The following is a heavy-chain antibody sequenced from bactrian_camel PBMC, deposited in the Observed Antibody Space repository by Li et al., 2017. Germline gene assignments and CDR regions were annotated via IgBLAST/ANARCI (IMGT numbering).Heavy chain of an antibody. D-gene: IGHD6*01. J-gene: IGHJ4*01. CDR2: IGRDGIT. V-gene: IGHV3S53*01. Sequence: VQLVESGGGVVEPGQSLRLSCAASGYTVSSTRMGWFRQAPGKEREGVACIGRDGITMYSGSVKGRFTISKDNAMNTLYLQMNSLKPEDTAMYYCANSWYGTSELPRGQGTQVTVS. CDR3: ANSWYGTSELP. CDR1: GYTVSSTR.